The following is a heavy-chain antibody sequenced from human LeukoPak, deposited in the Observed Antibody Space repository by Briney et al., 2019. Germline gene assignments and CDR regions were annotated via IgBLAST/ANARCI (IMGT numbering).Heavy chain of an antibody. J-gene: IGHJ4*02. Sequence: GGSLRLSCAASGFTFSSYAMNWVRQAPRKGLEWVSAISGSAGSTYYADYVTGPFTISRDNSKITLYLQMNSMRAEDTAVYYCAKGTMVRGAIIDYWGQGTLVTVSS. CDR2: ISGSAGST. D-gene: IGHD3-10*01. V-gene: IGHV3-23*01. CDR3: AKGTMVRGAIIDY. CDR1: GFTFSSYA.